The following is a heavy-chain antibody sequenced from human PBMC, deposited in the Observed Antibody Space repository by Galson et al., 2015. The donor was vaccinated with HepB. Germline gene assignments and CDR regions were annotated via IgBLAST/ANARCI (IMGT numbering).Heavy chain of an antibody. Sequence: SLRLSCAASGFTFSSYSMNWVRQAPGKGLEWVSYISSSSSTIYYADSVKGRFTISRDNAKNSLYLQMNSLRAEDTAVYYCARGGLTILGYCTNGVCPIDYWGQGTLVTVSS. CDR2: ISSSSSTI. CDR1: GFTFSSYS. D-gene: IGHD2-8*01. V-gene: IGHV3-48*01. CDR3: ARGGLTILGYCTNGVCPIDY. J-gene: IGHJ4*02.